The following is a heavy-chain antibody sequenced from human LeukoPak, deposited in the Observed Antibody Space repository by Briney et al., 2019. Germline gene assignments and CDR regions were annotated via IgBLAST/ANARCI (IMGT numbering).Heavy chain of an antibody. D-gene: IGHD2-2*01. CDR1: GFTFSSYP. V-gene: IGHV3-23*01. CDR2: ISGGGDGT. CDR3: AKLGCTGTICYANY. J-gene: IGHJ4*02. Sequence: GGSLRLSCAASGFTFSSYPMTWVRQIPGKGLEWVSVISGGGDGTDYADSMKGRFTISRDNSKNTLYLQMNSLRAEDTALYYCAKLGCTGTICYANYWGQGTLVTVSS.